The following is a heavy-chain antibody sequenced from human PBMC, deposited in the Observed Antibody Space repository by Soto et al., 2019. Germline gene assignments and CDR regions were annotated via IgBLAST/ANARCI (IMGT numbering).Heavy chain of an antibody. D-gene: IGHD6-19*01. CDR3: ARRDSSGWYADFDY. V-gene: IGHV3-7*03. CDR1: GFTFSSYW. J-gene: IGHJ4*02. Sequence: GVLRLSCAASGFTFSSYWMSWVRQAPGKGLEWVANIKQDGSEKYYVDSVKGRFTISRDNAKNSLYLQMNSLRAEDTAVYYCARRDSSGWYADFDYWGQGTLVTVSS. CDR2: IKQDGSEK.